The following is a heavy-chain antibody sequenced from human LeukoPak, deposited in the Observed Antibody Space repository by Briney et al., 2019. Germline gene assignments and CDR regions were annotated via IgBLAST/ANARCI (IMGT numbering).Heavy chain of an antibody. J-gene: IGHJ6*03. V-gene: IGHV4-34*01. CDR3: ASSRRYYYYYYYMDV. CDR2: INHSGST. D-gene: IGHD5-24*01. CDR1: GGSFSGYY. Sequence: SETLSFTCAVYGGSFSGYYWSWIRQPPGKGLEWIGEINHSGSTNYNPSLKSRVTISVDTSKNQFSLKLSSVTAADTAVYYCASSRRYYYYYYYMDVWGKGTTVTVSS.